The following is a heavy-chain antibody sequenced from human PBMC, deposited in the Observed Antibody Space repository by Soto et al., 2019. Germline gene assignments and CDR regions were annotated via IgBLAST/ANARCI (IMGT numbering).Heavy chain of an antibody. V-gene: IGHV1-3*05. J-gene: IGHJ4*02. CDR3: ARDLLGDSSAWYDY. CDR2: IIAVNGDT. Sequence: QVQLVQSGAEEKKPGASVKVSCKASGYTFSSHLIYWVRQAPGQRLEWMGWIIAVNGDTKYSQRFQGRVIFTRDTSANIAYMEVSSLRSEDTAVYYCARDLLGDSSAWYDYWGQGTLVTVSS. CDR1: GYTFSSHL. D-gene: IGHD6-13*01.